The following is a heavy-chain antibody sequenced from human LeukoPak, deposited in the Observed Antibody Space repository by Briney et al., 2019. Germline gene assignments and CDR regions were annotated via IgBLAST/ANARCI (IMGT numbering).Heavy chain of an antibody. CDR1: GYTFTGYY. D-gene: IGHD4-17*01. J-gene: IGHJ4*02. CDR2: INPNSGGT. Sequence: ASVKVSCKASGYTFTGYYMHWVRQAPGQGLEWMGWINPNSGGTNYAQKFQGRVTMTRDTSISTAYMELSRLRSDDTAVYYCARDLAVTTEHPNSDHWGQGTLVTVSS. CDR3: ARDLAVTTEHPNSDH. V-gene: IGHV1-2*02.